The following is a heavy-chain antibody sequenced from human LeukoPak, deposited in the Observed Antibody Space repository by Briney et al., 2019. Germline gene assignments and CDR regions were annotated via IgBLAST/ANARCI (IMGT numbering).Heavy chain of an antibody. CDR3: AGQATFGYAYAYYFDL. CDR2: FHYSGCN. J-gene: IGHJ4*02. V-gene: IGHV4-39*01. Sequence: SETLSLTCTVSSDSISSTYYYWGWIRQSPDKGLEWIGTFHYSGCNYYNPSLKSRITLSVDTSKNQFSLSLISVTAADTVVYFCAGQATFGYAYAYYFDLWGQGTLVTVSS. CDR1: SDSISSTYYY. D-gene: IGHD3-16*01.